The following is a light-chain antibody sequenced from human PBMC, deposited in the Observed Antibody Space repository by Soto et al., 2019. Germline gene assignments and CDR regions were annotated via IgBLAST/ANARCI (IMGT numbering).Light chain of an antibody. CDR2: AAS. CDR1: QSISSY. Sequence: DIQMTQSPSSLSASVGDRVTITCRASQSISSYLNWYQQKPGKAPKLLIYAASSLQSGVPSRFSGRGSGTDFTLTISSLQPEAFATYYCQQTYSTLTFGPGTKVDIK. CDR3: QQTYSTLT. V-gene: IGKV1-39*01. J-gene: IGKJ3*01.